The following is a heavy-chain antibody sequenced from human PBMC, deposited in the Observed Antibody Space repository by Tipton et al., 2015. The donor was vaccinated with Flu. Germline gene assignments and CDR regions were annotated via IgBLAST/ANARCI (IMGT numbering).Heavy chain of an antibody. CDR1: GGSISSYY. V-gene: IGHV4-59*01. D-gene: IGHD4-23*01. CDR2: IYYSGST. CDR3: AITTVVSHYYYYGMDV. J-gene: IGHJ6*02. Sequence: LRLSCTVSGGSISSYYWSWIRQPPGKGLEWIGYIYYSGSTNYNPSLKSRVTISVDTSKNQFSLKLSSVTAADTAVYYCAITTVVSHYYYYGMDVWGQGTTVTVSS.